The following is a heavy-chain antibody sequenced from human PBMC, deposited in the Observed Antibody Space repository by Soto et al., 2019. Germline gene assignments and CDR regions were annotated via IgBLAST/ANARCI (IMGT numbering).Heavy chain of an antibody. CDR3: ARITYGSSSYYPDPYFQH. Sequence: LSLTCTVSGGSISSYYWSWIRQPPGTGLEWIGYIYYSGSTNYNPSLKSRVTISVDTSKNQFSLKLSSVTAADTAVYYCARITYGSSSYYPDPYFQHWGQGTLVTVSS. V-gene: IGHV4-59*01. CDR2: IYYSGST. J-gene: IGHJ1*01. CDR1: GGSISSYY. D-gene: IGHD3-22*01.